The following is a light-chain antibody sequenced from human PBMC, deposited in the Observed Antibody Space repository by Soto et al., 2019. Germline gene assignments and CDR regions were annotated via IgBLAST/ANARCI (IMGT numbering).Light chain of an antibody. J-gene: IGKJ4*01. CDR1: QSVSSN. V-gene: IGKV3-15*01. CDR3: QQYSNWPLT. Sequence: EIVLTQSPGTLSLSPGERATLSCRASQSVSSNYLAWYQQKPGQAPRLLIFGASTRAAGIPARFSGSGSGTEFTLTISSLQSEDFAVYYCQQYSNWPLTFGGGTKVDIK. CDR2: GAS.